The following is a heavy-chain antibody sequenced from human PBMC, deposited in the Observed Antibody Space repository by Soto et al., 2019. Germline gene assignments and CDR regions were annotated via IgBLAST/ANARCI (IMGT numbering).Heavy chain of an antibody. CDR2: ISYDGSNK. V-gene: IGHV3-30-3*01. D-gene: IGHD2-15*01. CDR1: GFTFSSYA. Sequence: GGSLRLSCAASGFTFSSYAMHWVRQAPGKGLEWVAVISYDGSNKYYADSVKGRFTISRDNSKNTLYLQMNSLRAEDTAVYYCARDFDGYCSGGSCYGMDVWGQGTTVTVSS. CDR3: ARDFDGYCSGGSCYGMDV. J-gene: IGHJ6*02.